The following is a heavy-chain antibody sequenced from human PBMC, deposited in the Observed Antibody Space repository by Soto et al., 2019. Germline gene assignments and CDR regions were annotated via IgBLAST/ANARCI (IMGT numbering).Heavy chain of an antibody. J-gene: IGHJ6*02. CDR1: GFTFSSYG. D-gene: IGHD6-13*01. V-gene: IGHV3-30*03. CDR2: ISYDGSNK. CDR3: ARESSRESGYYYGMDV. Sequence: GRSLRLSCAASGFTFSSYGMHWVRQAPGKGLEWVAVISYDGSNKYYADSVKGRFTISRDNSKNTLYLQMNSLRAEDTAVYYRARESSRESGYYYGMDVWGQGTTVTVSS.